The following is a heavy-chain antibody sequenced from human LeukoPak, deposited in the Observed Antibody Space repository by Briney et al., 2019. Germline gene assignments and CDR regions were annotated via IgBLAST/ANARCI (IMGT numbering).Heavy chain of an antibody. D-gene: IGHD6-6*01. CDR2: ISSSSSTI. CDR3: ARVYSSSSGAFDI. J-gene: IGHJ3*02. CDR1: GFTFSSYS. Sequence: GGSLRLSCAASGFTFSSYSMNWVRQAPGKGLEWVSYISSSSSTIYYADSVKGRFTISRDNAKNSLYLQMNSLRAEDTAVYYCARVYSSSSGAFDIWGQGTMVTVSS. V-gene: IGHV3-48*04.